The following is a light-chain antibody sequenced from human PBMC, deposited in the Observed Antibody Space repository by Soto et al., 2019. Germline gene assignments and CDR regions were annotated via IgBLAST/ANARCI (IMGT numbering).Light chain of an antibody. CDR1: ESVSSNY. Sequence: EIVLTQSPGTLSLSPGERATLSCRASESVSSNYLAWFQQKPGQTPRLLIFGASSRATGFPDRFSGSGSGTDCTLTISRLEPDEFAVYYCRRYGSSRHTFGQGTKLESK. CDR2: GAS. V-gene: IGKV3-20*01. J-gene: IGKJ2*01. CDR3: RRYGSSRHT.